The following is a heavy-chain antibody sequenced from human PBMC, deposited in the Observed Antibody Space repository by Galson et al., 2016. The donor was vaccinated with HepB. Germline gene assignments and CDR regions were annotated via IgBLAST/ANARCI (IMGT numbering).Heavy chain of an antibody. CDR1: GYTFTTNW. V-gene: IGHV5-51*01. CDR3: ARLGCGGGHCYGPNYYYPVDV. CDR2: IFPADSDT. J-gene: IGHJ6*02. Sequence: QSGAEVKKPGESLKISCQGSGYTFTTNWIAWVRQMPGKGLEWMGIIFPADSDTRYSPSFQGQVSISVDKSISTAYLQLNSLKASDTATFYCARLGCGGGHCYGPNYYYPVDVWGHGTAVTVSS. D-gene: IGHD2-21*02.